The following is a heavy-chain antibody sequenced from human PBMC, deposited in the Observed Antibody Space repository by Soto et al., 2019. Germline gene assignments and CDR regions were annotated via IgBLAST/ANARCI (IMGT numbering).Heavy chain of an antibody. J-gene: IGHJ4*02. V-gene: IGHV3-7*01. CDR2: IKQDGSEK. CDR3: ARGGFSSSWYFDY. Sequence: GGSLRLSCAASGFTFSSYWMSWVRQAPGKGLEWVANIKQDGSEKYYVDSVKGRFTISRDNAKNSLYLQMNSLRAEDTAVYYCARGGFSSSWYFDYWGQGTLVTVSS. D-gene: IGHD6-13*01. CDR1: GFTFSSYW.